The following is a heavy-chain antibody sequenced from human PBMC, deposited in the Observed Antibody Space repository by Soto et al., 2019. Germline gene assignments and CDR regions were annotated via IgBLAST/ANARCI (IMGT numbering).Heavy chain of an antibody. Sequence: PGASLKISCAASGFTFSSYWMSWVRQAPGKGLEGVANIKQDGSEKYYVDSVKGRFTISRDNARNSLYLQMNSLRAEDTAVYYWARGNYGDNADCDYCGMEVWGQGSTVTDSS. CDR2: IKQDGSEK. V-gene: IGHV3-7*01. D-gene: IGHD4-17*01. CDR3: ARGNYGDNADCDYCGMEV. J-gene: IGHJ6*02. CDR1: GFTFSSYW.